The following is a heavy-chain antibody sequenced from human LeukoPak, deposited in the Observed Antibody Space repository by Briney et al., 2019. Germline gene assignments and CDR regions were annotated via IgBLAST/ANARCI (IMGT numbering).Heavy chain of an antibody. Sequence: ASVKVSCKASGYTFTGYYMHWVRQTPGQGLEWMGWINPNSGGTNYAQKFQDRVTMTRDTSMSAAYMEISRLTYDDTAVYYCGRGIQSFDPWGQGTLVTVSS. CDR1: GYTFTGYY. CDR3: GRGIQSFDP. J-gene: IGHJ5*02. CDR2: INPNSGGT. V-gene: IGHV1-2*02.